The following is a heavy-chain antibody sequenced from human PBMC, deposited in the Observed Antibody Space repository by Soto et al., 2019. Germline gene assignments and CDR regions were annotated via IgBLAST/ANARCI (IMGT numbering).Heavy chain of an antibody. J-gene: IGHJ6*04. D-gene: IGHD2-15*01. CDR3: ARASVVGVPATHSVMAF. CDR1: GYTFTGYY. CDR2: INPNSGGT. V-gene: IGHV1-2*04. Sequence: SVKVSCKASGYTFTGYYMHWVRQSHGQGLEWMGWINPNSGGTNYAQKFQGWVTMTRDTSISTAYMELSRLRSDDTAVYYCARASVVGVPATHSVMAFRGKGTTVPVSS.